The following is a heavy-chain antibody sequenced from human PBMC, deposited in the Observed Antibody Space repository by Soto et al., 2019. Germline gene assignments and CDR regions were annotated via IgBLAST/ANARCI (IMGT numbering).Heavy chain of an antibody. D-gene: IGHD3-10*01. J-gene: IGHJ4*02. CDR3: AKDLYYYGSGFDY. V-gene: IGHV3-30*18. Sequence: GGSLRLSYAASGFTFSSYGMHWVRQAPGKGLEWVAVISYDGSNKYYADSVKGRFTISRDNSKNTLYLQMNSLRAEDTAVYYCAKDLYYYGSGFDYWGQGTLDTVSS. CDR2: ISYDGSNK. CDR1: GFTFSSYG.